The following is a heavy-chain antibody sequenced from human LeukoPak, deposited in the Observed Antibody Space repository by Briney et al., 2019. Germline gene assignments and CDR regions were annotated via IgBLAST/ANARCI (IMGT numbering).Heavy chain of an antibody. D-gene: IGHD2-21*02. CDR3: ASTKGVTSYFDY. Sequence: SESLSLTCTVSGASINTYYWSWIRQPPGKPLEWIGYIYSGSTKYDPSLQSRVTISVDTSKNQFSLNLSSVTAADTAVYYCASTKGVTSYFDYWGQGTLVTVSS. J-gene: IGHJ4*02. CDR2: IYSGST. V-gene: IGHV4-59*01. CDR1: GASINTYY.